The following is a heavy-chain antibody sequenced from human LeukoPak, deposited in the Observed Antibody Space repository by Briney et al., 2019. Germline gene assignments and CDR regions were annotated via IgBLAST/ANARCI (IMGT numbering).Heavy chain of an antibody. CDR3: ARDPGYRSGGSCYSYFDY. CDR1: GYTFTSYY. Sequence: ASVKVSCKASGYTFTSYYIHWVRQAPGQGLEWMGIINPSGGSTSYAQKFQGRVTMTRDTSTNTVYMELSSLRSEDTAVYYCARDPGYRSGGSCYSYFDYWGQGTLVTVSS. J-gene: IGHJ4*02. D-gene: IGHD2-15*01. V-gene: IGHV1-46*01. CDR2: INPSGGST.